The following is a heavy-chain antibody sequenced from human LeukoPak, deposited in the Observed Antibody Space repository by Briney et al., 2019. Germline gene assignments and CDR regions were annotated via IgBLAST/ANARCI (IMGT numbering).Heavy chain of an antibody. D-gene: IGHD2-15*01. J-gene: IGHJ3*02. CDR3: ARETKYCSGGSCYSDGLDI. Sequence: SETLSLTCSVSGASVSGGSYYWSWIRQPPGKGLEWIGYMYYSGSTNYNPSLKSRVTISVDTSKKQFSLELSSVTAADTAVYYCARETKYCSGGSCYSDGLDIWGQGTMVTVSS. V-gene: IGHV4-61*01. CDR1: GASVSGGSYY. CDR2: MYYSGST.